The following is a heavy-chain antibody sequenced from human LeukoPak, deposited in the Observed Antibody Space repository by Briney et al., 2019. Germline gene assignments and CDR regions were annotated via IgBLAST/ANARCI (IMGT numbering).Heavy chain of an antibody. V-gene: IGHV4-39*01. CDR3: ARQKGGVAGLKYYFDF. J-gene: IGHJ4*02. Sequence: PSETLSLTCTVSGGSISSSSYYWGWIRQPPGKGLEWVGSIYYTGSTYYKPSLKSRVTISVATSKNQFYLKLSSVTAADTAVYYCARQKGGVAGLKYYFDFWGQGTLVTVSS. CDR1: GGSISSSSYY. CDR2: IYYTGST. D-gene: IGHD6-19*01.